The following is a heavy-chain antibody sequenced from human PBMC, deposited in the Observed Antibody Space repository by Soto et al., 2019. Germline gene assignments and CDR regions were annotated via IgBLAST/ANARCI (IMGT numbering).Heavy chain of an antibody. CDR3: APRAPAWFGEHGHWFDP. J-gene: IGHJ5*02. CDR1: GFTFSSYA. D-gene: IGHD3-10*01. Sequence: EVQLLESGGGLVQPGGSLRLSCAASGFTFSSYAMSWVRQAPGKGLEWVSAISGSGGSTYYADSVKGRFTISRDNSKNTLDLQMNSLRAEDTAVYYCAPRAPAWFGEHGHWFDPWGQGTLVTVSS. V-gene: IGHV3-23*01. CDR2: ISGSGGST.